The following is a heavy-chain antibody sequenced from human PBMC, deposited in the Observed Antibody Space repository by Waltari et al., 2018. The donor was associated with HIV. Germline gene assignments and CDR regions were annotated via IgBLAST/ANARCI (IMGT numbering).Heavy chain of an antibody. D-gene: IGHD1-1*01. J-gene: IGHJ4*02. Sequence: QVQLQESGPGLLKPSETLSLRCTVSGGPVTSGTYYWSWIRQPPGKGLEWIGYIYYSGSTNYNPSLQSRVTVSVDTSKNQFSLKLTSVTAADTAIYYCARGGYGSPFHYWGQGTPVTVSS. V-gene: IGHV4-61*01. CDR2: IYYSGST. CDR3: ARGGYGSPFHY. CDR1: GGPVTSGTYY.